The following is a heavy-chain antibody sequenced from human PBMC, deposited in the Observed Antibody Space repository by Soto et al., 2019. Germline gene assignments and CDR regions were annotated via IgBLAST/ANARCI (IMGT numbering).Heavy chain of an antibody. D-gene: IGHD3-22*01. V-gene: IGHV4-30-4*01. CDR1: GGSISSGDYY. J-gene: IGHJ6*02. Sequence: SETLSLTCTASGGSISSGDYYWSWIRQPPGKGLEWIGYIYYSGSTYYNPSLKSRVTISVDTSKNQFSLKLSSVTAADTAVYYCARYAYDSSGYYYGTDMDVWGQGTTVTVSS. CDR3: ARYAYDSSGYYYGTDMDV. CDR2: IYYSGST.